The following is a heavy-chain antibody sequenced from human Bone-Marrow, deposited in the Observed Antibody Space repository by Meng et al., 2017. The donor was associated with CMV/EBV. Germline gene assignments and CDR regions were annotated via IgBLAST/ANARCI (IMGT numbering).Heavy chain of an antibody. V-gene: IGHV3-23*01. CDR1: GFTVSSNE. Sequence: SCAASGFTVSSNEMSWVRQAPGKGLEWVSAISGSGGSTYYADSVKGRFTISRDNSKNTLYLQMNSLRAEDTAVYYCAKGYLGYSSSSTFDYWGQGTLVTFSS. CDR3: AKGYLGYSSSSTFDY. J-gene: IGHJ4*02. D-gene: IGHD6-6*01. CDR2: ISGSGGST.